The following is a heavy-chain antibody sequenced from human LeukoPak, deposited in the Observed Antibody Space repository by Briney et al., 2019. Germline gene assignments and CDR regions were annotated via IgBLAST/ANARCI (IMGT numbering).Heavy chain of an antibody. Sequence: ASVKVSCKASGYTFTGYYMHWVRQTPGQGLEWMGWINPNSGGTNYAQKFQGRVTMTRDTSISTAYMELSRLRSDDTAVYYCARTYYDILTGYYKRGDAFDIWGQGTMVTVSS. V-gene: IGHV1-2*02. CDR1: GYTFTGYY. CDR3: ARTYYDILTGYYKRGDAFDI. D-gene: IGHD3-9*01. J-gene: IGHJ3*02. CDR2: INPNSGGT.